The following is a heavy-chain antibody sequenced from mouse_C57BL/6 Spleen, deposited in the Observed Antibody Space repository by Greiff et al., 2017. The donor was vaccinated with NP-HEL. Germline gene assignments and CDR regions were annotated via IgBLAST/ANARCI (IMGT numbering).Heavy chain of an antibody. CDR3: AREGYFDV. Sequence: ESGPGLVKPSQSLSLTCSVTGYSITSGYYWNWIRQFPGNKLEWMGYISYDGSNNYNPSLKNRISITRDTSKNQCFLKLNSVTTEDTATYYCAREGYFDVWGTGTTVTVSS. CDR1: GYSITSGYY. J-gene: IGHJ1*03. V-gene: IGHV3-6*01. CDR2: ISYDGSN.